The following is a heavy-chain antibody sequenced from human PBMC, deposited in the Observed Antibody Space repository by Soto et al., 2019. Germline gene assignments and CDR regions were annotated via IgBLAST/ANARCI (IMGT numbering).Heavy chain of an antibody. J-gene: IGHJ4*02. CDR1: GFTFRSYW. Sequence: GGSLRLSCAASGFTFRSYWMSCVRQAPGKGLEWVSSIGSDGSIRHYADSVKGRFTISRDNAEDSLFLQMNSLRVEDTAVYYCLRGDRRDYWGQGTLVTVSS. CDR3: LRGDRRDY. CDR2: IGSDGSIR. V-gene: IGHV3-21*06.